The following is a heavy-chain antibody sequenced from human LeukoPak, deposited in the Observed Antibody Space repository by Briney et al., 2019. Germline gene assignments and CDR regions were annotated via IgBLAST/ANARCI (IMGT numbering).Heavy chain of an antibody. V-gene: IGHV3-30-3*01. CDR3: ARVFGVVTDFLDAFDI. CDR1: GFTFSSYA. J-gene: IGHJ3*02. D-gene: IGHD3-3*01. CDR2: ISYDGSNK. Sequence: GGSLRLSCAASGFTFSSYAMHWVRPAPGKGLEWVAVISYDGSNKYYADSVKGRFTISRDNSKNTLYLQMNSLRAEDTAVYYCARVFGVVTDFLDAFDIWGQGTMVTVSS.